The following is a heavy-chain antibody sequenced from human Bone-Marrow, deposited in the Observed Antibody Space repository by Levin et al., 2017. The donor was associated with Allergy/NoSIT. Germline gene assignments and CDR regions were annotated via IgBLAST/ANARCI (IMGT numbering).Heavy chain of an antibody. CDR1: GFTLSDFY. J-gene: IGHJ6*02. V-gene: IGHV3-11*01. D-gene: IGHD3-16*01. Sequence: AGGSLRLSCTASGFTLSDFYMTWIRQAPGKGLEWISYISYSGDTKFHADSVRGRFSISRDNGKNSEYLQMNSLGVEDTAVYYCARDLGSGSSSTCMDVWGPGTTVSVSS. CDR2: ISYSGDTK. CDR3: ARDLGSGSSSTCMDV.